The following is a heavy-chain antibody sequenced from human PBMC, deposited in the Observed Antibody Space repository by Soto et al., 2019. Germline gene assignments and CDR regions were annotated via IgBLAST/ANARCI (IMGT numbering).Heavy chain of an antibody. V-gene: IGHV3-30*18. D-gene: IGHD3-22*01. Sequence: QVQLVESGGGVVQPGRSLRLSCAASGFTFSSYGMHWVRQAPGKGLEWVAVISYDGSNKYYADSVKGRFTISRDNSKNTQYLQRNSLRAEDTAVYYCAKVLPNYNSSGYCDYWGQGTMVTLSS. CDR2: ISYDGSNK. J-gene: IGHJ4*02. CDR1: GFTFSSYG. CDR3: AKVLPNYNSSGYCDY.